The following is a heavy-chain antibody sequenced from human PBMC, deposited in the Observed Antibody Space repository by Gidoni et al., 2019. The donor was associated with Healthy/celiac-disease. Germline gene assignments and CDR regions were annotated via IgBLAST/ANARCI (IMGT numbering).Heavy chain of an antibody. CDR3: ASWGGMAAAGAFDAFDI. D-gene: IGHD6-13*01. CDR1: GGTFSSSA. CDR2: IIPIFGTA. Sequence: QVQLVQSGAEVKKPGSSVKVSCKASGGTFSSSAISWVRQAPGQGLEWMGGIIPIFGTANYAQKFQGRVTITADESTSTAYMELSSLRSEDTAVYYCASWGGMAAAGAFDAFDIWGQGTMVTVSS. J-gene: IGHJ3*02. V-gene: IGHV1-69*01.